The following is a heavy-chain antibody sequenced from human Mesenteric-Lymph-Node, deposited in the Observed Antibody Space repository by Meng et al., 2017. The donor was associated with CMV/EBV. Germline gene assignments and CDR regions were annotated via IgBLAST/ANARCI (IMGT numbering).Heavy chain of an antibody. Sequence: CTDYSVTWVRQPPRQRLEGLVGIIAGNGDATYSAQFQRSVVITRATSASTASMVLRSLPSEDSAVYFCSTVALSVAGRYFPHWGQGTLVTVSS. D-gene: IGHD6-13*01. V-gene: IGHV1-3*01. J-gene: IGHJ1*01. CDR3: STVALSVAGRYFPH. CDR1: CTDYS. CDR2: IIAGNGDA.